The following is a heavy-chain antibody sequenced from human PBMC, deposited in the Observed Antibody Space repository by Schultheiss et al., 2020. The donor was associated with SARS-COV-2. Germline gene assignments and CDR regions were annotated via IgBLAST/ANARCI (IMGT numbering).Heavy chain of an antibody. J-gene: IGHJ4*02. V-gene: IGHV1-2*02. CDR2: INPNSGGT. Sequence: ASVKVSCKASGYTFTGYYMHWVRQAPGQGLEWMGWINPNSGGTNYAQKFQGRVTMTRDTSTSTVYMELNSLRAEDTAVYYCARDLGIAAAGTAWGQGTLVTVAS. D-gene: IGHD6-13*01. CDR3: ARDLGIAAAGTA. CDR1: GYTFTGYY.